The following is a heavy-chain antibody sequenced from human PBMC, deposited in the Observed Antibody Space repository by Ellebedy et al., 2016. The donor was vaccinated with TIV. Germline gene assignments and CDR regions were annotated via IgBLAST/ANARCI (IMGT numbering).Heavy chain of an antibody. V-gene: IGHV3-7*01. CDR1: GLTFSGDW. CDR2: INGDGRAI. Sequence: GESLKISXAASGLTFSGDWMTWMRQAPGKGLEWVANINGDGRAIQYADSVEGRFTISRDNAKNSLYLQMNSLRDEDTAVYFWVGEESYRDYYYYGMDVWGQGTTVTVSS. CDR3: VGEESYRDYYYYGMDV. D-gene: IGHD2-2*02. J-gene: IGHJ6*02.